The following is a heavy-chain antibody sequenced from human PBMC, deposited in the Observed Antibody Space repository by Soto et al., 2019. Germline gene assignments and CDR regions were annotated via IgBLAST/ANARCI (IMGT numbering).Heavy chain of an antibody. CDR3: ASTKQYYDILTGNPSPGIY. CDR1: GFTFSSYA. D-gene: IGHD3-9*01. Sequence: GGSLRLSCAASGFTFSSYAMSWVRQAPGKGLEWVSAISGSGGSTYYADSVKGRFTISRDNSKNTLYLQMNSLRAEDTAVYYCASTKQYYDILTGNPSPGIYWGQATLVTVSS. V-gene: IGHV3-23*01. CDR2: ISGSGGST. J-gene: IGHJ4*02.